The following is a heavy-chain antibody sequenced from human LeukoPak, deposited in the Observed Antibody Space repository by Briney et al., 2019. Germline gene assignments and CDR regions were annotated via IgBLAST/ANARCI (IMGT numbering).Heavy chain of an antibody. CDR1: GDSISSSVYY. Sequence: PSETLSLTCTVSGDSISSSVYYWGWIRQPPGKGLEWVSGISGSGAITYYTDSVRGRFRISRDITTNTLYLQMNSLRAEDTAIYYCVKCRSDNIAAPGDYWGLGTLVTVSS. J-gene: IGHJ4*02. V-gene: IGHV3-23*01. D-gene: IGHD6-13*01. CDR2: ISGSGAIT. CDR3: VKCRSDNIAAPGDY.